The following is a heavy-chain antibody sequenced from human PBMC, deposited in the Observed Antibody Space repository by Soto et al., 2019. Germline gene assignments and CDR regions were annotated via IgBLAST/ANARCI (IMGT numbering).Heavy chain of an antibody. D-gene: IGHD3-22*01. J-gene: IGHJ6*02. CDR1: GYSFTSYW. CDR3: ARHLSSGYYFYYYGMDV. V-gene: IGHV5-51*01. Sequence: PGESLKISCKGSGYSFTSYWSGWVRQMPGKGLEWMGIIYPGDSDTRYSPSFQGQVTISADKSISTAYLQWSSLKASDTAMYYCARHLSSGYYFYYYGMDVRRQGTTVTGSS. CDR2: IYPGDSDT.